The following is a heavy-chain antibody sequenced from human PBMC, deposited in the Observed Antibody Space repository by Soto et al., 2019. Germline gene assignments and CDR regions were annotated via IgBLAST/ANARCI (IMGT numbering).Heavy chain of an antibody. CDR3: ARYARGTAYTRSTSTPAFWLDA. CDR2: IWYDGSDK. CDR1: GFTFSSYG. J-gene: IGHJ5*02. V-gene: IGHV3-33*01. Sequence: GGSLRLSCAASGFTFSSYGMHWVRQAPGKGLEWVAVIWYDGSDKYYADSVKGRFSISRDNSKNTMYLQMNILRAEDTAVYYWARYARGTAYTRSTSTPAFWLDAWGQGTLVTVSS. D-gene: IGHD2-2*01.